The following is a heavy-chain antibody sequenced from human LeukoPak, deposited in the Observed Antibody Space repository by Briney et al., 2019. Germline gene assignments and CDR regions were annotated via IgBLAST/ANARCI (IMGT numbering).Heavy chain of an antibody. V-gene: IGHV3-20*04. CDR1: GFTFDDYG. Sequence: GGSLRLSCAASGFTFDDYGMSWVRQAPGKGLEWVSGINWNGGSTGYADSVKGRFTISRDNAKNSLYLQMNSLRAEDTAVYYCARDGSGSYLGYFDYWGQGTLVTVSS. J-gene: IGHJ4*02. CDR3: ARDGSGSYLGYFDY. CDR2: INWNGGST. D-gene: IGHD1-26*01.